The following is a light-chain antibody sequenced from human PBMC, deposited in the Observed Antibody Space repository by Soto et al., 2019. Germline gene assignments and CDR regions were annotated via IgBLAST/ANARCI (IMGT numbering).Light chain of an antibody. CDR3: GTWDSSLSAGV. J-gene: IGLJ2*01. CDR2: DNN. CDR1: SSNIGNNY. V-gene: IGLV1-51*01. Sequence: QSVLTQPPSVSAAPGQKVTISCSGSSSNIGNNYVFWYQHLPGTAPKLLIYDNNKRPSGIPDRFSGSKSGTSATLGITGLQTGDEADYYCGTWDSSLSAGVFGGGTQLTVL.